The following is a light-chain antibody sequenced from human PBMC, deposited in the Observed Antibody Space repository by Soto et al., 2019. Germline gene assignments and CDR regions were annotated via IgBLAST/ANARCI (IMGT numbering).Light chain of an antibody. J-gene: IGKJ1*01. Sequence: DIQMTQPPSTLSASVGDRVTITCRASQSIGSWLAWYQQKPGKAPRLLIYDASSLESGVPSRFSGSGSGTEFTLTISSLQPDDFATYYCQQYNPYTWTFGHGTKVDIK. CDR1: QSIGSW. CDR3: QQYNPYTWT. V-gene: IGKV1-5*01. CDR2: DAS.